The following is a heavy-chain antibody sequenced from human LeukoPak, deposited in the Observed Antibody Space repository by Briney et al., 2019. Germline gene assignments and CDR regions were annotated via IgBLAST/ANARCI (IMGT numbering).Heavy chain of an antibody. J-gene: IGHJ4*02. V-gene: IGHV1-18*01. D-gene: IGHD3-3*01. CDR2: ISAYNGNT. CDR1: GYTFTNYG. Sequence: GASVKVSCKASGYTFTNYGISWVRQAPGQGLEWMGWISAYNGNTNYAQKLQGRVTMTTDTSTSTAYMELRSLRSDDTALYYCARDLKITIFGVLPWDYFDCWGQGTLVTVSS. CDR3: ARDLKITIFGVLPWDYFDC.